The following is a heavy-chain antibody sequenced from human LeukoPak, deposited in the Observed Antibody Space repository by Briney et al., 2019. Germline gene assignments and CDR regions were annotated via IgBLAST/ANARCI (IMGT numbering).Heavy chain of an antibody. CDR2: IYPGDSDT. CDR3: ARYGDYGGGGTNWFDP. Sequence: GGSLQISCKGSGSIFSTYWIGWGRQLPGKGLEWMGIIYPGDSDTRYSPSFQCQVTISPDKSITTAYLQWNSLKASDTAMYSRARYGDYGGGGTNWFDPWGQGTLVTVSS. CDR1: GSIFSTYW. D-gene: IGHD4-17*01. J-gene: IGHJ5*02. V-gene: IGHV5-51*01.